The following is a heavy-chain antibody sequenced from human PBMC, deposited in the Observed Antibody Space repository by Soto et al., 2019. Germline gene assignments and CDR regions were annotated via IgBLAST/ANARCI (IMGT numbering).Heavy chain of an antibody. J-gene: IGHJ4*02. CDR1: GGSISSGGYY. D-gene: IGHD1-1*01. V-gene: IGHV4-31*03. Sequence: SETLSLTCTVSGGSISSGGYYWSWIRQHPGKGLEWIGYIYYSGSTYYNPSLKSRVTISVDTSKNQFSLKLSSVTAADTAVYYCARGVRPEYYFDYWGQGTLVTVSS. CDR3: ARGVRPEYYFDY. CDR2: IYYSGST.